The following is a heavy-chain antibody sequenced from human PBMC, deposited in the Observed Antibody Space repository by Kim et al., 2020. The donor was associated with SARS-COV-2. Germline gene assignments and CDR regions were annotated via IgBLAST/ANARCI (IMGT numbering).Heavy chain of an antibody. CDR3: ARDHSTYYYDSSGYYRALTADYYYYGMDV. V-gene: IGHV3-11*05. D-gene: IGHD3-22*01. J-gene: IGHJ6*02. CDR1: GFTFSDYY. CDR2: ISSSSSYT. Sequence: GGSLRLSCAASGFTFSDYYMSWIRQAPGKGLEWVSYISSSSSYTNYADSVKGRFTISRDNAKNSLYLQMNSLRAEDTAVYYCARDHSTYYYDSSGYYRALTADYYYYGMDVWGQGTTVPVSS.